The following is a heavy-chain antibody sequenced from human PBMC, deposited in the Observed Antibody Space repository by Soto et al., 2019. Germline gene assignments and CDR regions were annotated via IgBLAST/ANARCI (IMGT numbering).Heavy chain of an antibody. Sequence: QVQLVESGGGVVQPGGSLRLSCAASGFTFGRHGMHWVRQAPGKGLEWVAVIGSDGRRASYADSVKGRFPISRANGQHTLYLQMPSLRAEATAVYYCARDDDYGDNGLDYWGQGTLVTVSS. V-gene: IGHV3-33*01. CDR1: GFTFGRHG. CDR2: IGSDGRRA. D-gene: IGHD4-17*01. J-gene: IGHJ4*02. CDR3: ARDDDYGDNGLDY.